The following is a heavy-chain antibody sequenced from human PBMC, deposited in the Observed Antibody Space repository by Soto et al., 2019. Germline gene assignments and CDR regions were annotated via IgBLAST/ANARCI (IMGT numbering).Heavy chain of an antibody. CDR3: AKSHSGWSDREWFDP. D-gene: IGHD6-19*01. V-gene: IGHV1-69*13. J-gene: IGHJ5*02. CDR2: IIPIFGTA. Sequence: SVKVSCKASGGTFSSYAISWVLQAPGQGLEWMGGIIPIFGTANYAQKFQGRVTITADESTSTAYMELSSLRSEDTAVYYCAKSHSGWSDREWFDPWGQGTLVTVSS. CDR1: GGTFSSYA.